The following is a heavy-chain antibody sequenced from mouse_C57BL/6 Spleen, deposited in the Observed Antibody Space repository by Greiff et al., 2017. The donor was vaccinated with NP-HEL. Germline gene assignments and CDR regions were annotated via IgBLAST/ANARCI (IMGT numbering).Heavy chain of an antibody. CDR2: FHPYNDDT. CDR3: ARNAYCNLPYYYAMDY. J-gene: IGHJ4*01. D-gene: IGHD2-1*01. Sequence: VQLQQSGAELVKPGASVKMSCKASGYTFTTYPIEWMKQNHGKSLEWIGNFHPYNDDTKYNEKFKGKATLTVEKSSSTVYLELSRLTSDDSAVYYCARNAYCNLPYYYAMDYWGQGTSVTVSS. V-gene: IGHV1-47*01. CDR1: GYTFTTYP.